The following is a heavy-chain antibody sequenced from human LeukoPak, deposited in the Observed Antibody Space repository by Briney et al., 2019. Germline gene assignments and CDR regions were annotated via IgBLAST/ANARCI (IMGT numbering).Heavy chain of an antibody. CDR2: ISSSGSPI. D-gene: IGHD2-2*01. CDR3: ATQGRSTKLGI. V-gene: IGHV3-48*03. Sequence: GGSLRLSCAASGFTFSSFDMNWVRQAPGKGVEWISYISSSGSPIYYPDSVKGRFTISRNNAKNSLYLQMNSLRAEDTAVYYCATQGRSTKLGIWGQGTMVTVSS. J-gene: IGHJ3*02. CDR1: GFTFSSFD.